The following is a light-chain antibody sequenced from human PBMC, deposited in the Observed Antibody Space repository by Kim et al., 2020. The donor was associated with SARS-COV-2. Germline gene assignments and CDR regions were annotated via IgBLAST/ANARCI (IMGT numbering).Light chain of an antibody. Sequence: EIVMTQSPATLSVSPGEGATLSCRASQSIRSNLAWYQQKSGQAPRLLIYGASTRATGVPVRFSGSGSGTEFTLTISSLQSEDFAIYYCQQYHNWPPWTFGQGTKVDIK. CDR3: QQYHNWPPWT. J-gene: IGKJ1*01. CDR1: QSIRSN. V-gene: IGKV3-15*01. CDR2: GAS.